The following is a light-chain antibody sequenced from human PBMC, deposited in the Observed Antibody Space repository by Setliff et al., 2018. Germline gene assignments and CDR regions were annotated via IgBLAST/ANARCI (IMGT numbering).Light chain of an antibody. J-gene: IGLJ2*01. CDR2: EVS. CDR3: CSYAGSRTYVI. CDR1: SSDVGSYNL. V-gene: IGLV2-23*02. Sequence: QSVLTQPASVSGSPGQSITISCTGTSSDVGSYNLVSWYQQFPGKAPKLMIYEVSKRPSGVSNRFSGSKSGNTASLTISGLQAEDEADYYCCSYAGSRTYVIFGGGTKVT.